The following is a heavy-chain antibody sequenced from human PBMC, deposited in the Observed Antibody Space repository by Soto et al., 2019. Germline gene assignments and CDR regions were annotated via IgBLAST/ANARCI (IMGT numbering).Heavy chain of an antibody. Sequence: QITLKESGPTLVKPTQTLTLTCTFSGFSLSTSGVGVGWIRQPPGKALEWLALIYWDDDKRYSPSLKSRLTITKDTSKNQVVLTMTNMDPVDTATYYCARVDSSSGYRYYYYYYGMDVWGQGTTVTVSS. V-gene: IGHV2-5*02. J-gene: IGHJ6*02. CDR1: GFSLSTSGVG. CDR3: ARVDSSSGYRYYYYYYGMDV. D-gene: IGHD6-13*01. CDR2: IYWDDDK.